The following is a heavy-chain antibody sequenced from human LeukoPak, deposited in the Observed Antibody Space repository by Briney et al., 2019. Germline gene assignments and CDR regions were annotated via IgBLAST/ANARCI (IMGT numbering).Heavy chain of an antibody. CDR2: IFYSGST. V-gene: IGHV4-39*01. CDR1: GGSISSSVYY. Sequence: SETLSLTCTVSGGSISSSVYYWGWIRQPPGKGLEWIGSIFYSGSTSCNPSLKSRVTISVDTSKNLFSLNLTSVTAADAAVYYCARHRLTAVTTPFDPWGQGTLVTVSS. J-gene: IGHJ5*02. D-gene: IGHD4-11*01. CDR3: ARHRLTAVTTPFDP.